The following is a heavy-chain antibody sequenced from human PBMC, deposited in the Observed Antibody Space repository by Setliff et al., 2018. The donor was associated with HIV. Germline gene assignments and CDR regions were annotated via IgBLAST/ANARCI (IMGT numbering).Heavy chain of an antibody. CDR1: GGSLTNYY. CDR3: ARGRSCESDWCWLYYNYYYGMDV. J-gene: IGHJ6*02. Sequence: LSLTCAVYGGSLTNYYWSWIRQSPGKGLEWIGEITDDGTATYTSSLKSRVTISLDTSKKQLSLKVTSVTAADTAIYYCARGRSCESDWCWLYYNYYYGMDVWAQGTAVTV. V-gene: IGHV4-34*01. CDR2: ITDDGTA. D-gene: IGHD2-8*01.